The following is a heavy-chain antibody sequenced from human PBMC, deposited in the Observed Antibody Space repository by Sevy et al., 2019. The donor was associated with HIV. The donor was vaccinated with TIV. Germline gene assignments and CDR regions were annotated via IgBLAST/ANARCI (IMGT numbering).Heavy chain of an antibody. V-gene: IGHV3-13*01. CDR1: GFTFSSYD. CDR3: ARVSLGYCSGGSCGNWFDP. CDR2: IGNAGDT. J-gene: IGHJ5*02. D-gene: IGHD2-15*01. Sequence: GGSLRLSCAASGFTFSSYDMHWVRQATGKGLEWVSAIGNAGDTYYPGSVKGRFTISTENAKNSLYLPMNSLRAGDTAVYYCARVSLGYCSGGSCGNWFDPWGQGTLVTVSS.